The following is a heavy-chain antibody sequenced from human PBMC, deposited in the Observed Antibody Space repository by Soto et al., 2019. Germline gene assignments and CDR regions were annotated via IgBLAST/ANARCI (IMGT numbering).Heavy chain of an antibody. CDR3: ARDKGISVVGFFRKDPYFGLDV. Sequence: QLKESGPGQVSPSETLSLTCSVSGASIDDRGHHWSWLRRSPGRGLEWLGSVYPDGTNYYNLSLKTRVSVSVNTAKNKFYLKLASVNTADTTVYFCARDKGISVVGFFRKDPYFGLDVWGPGTTVTVSS. CDR1: GASIDDRGHH. V-gene: IGHV4-39*02. D-gene: IGHD6-19*01. CDR2: VYPDGTN. J-gene: IGHJ6*02.